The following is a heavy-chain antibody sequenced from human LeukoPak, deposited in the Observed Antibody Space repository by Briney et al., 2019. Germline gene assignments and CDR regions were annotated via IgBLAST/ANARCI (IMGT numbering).Heavy chain of an antibody. J-gene: IGHJ4*02. V-gene: IGHV3-74*01. CDR1: GFTFSSYW. D-gene: IGHD3-22*01. CDR2: INSDGSST. CDR3: ARDIVRPRSSGYYQALDY. Sequence: KTGGSLRLSCAASGFTFSSYWMHWVRQAPGKGLVWVSRINSDGSSTSYADSVKGRFTISRDNSKNTLYLQMNSLRAEDTAMYYCARDIVRPRSSGYYQALDYWGQGTLATVSS.